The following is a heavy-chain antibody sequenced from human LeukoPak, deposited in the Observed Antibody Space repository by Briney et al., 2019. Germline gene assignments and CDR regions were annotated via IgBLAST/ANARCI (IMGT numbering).Heavy chain of an antibody. CDR1: GYTFTGYY. V-gene: IGHV1-2*02. CDR3: ARESVDYYDTQRYYFDY. CDR2: INPNSGGT. J-gene: IGHJ4*02. D-gene: IGHD3-22*01. Sequence: ASVKVSCKASGYTFTGYYMHWVRQAPGQGLEWMGWINPNSGGTNYAQKFQGRVTMTRDTSTSTAYMELRSLRSDDTAVYYCARESVDYYDTQRYYFDYWGQGTLVTVSS.